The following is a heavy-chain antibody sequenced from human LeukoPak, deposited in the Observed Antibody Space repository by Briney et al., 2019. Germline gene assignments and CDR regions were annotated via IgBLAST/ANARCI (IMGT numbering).Heavy chain of an antibody. Sequence: GGSLRLSCAASGFTFSNYAMSWVRQAPGKGLEWVSAISGSASSTYHADSVKGRFTISRDNAKNPVYLQMNRLEPEATAVYYCARDPYSGNYGNYYYFYMDVWGKGTTVTISS. CDR2: ISGSASST. D-gene: IGHD1-26*01. CDR3: ARDPYSGNYGNYYYFYMDV. J-gene: IGHJ6*03. V-gene: IGHV3-23*01. CDR1: GFTFSNYA.